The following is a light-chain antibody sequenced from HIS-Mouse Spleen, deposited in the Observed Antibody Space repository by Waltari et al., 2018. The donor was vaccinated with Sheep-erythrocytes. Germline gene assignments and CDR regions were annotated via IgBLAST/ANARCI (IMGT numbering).Light chain of an antibody. V-gene: IGKV2-28*01. J-gene: IGKJ4*01. Sequence: DIVMTQSPLSLPVPPRAPAPISSRSSQSPLHSNGYNYLDWYLQKPGQSPQLLIYLGSNRASGVPDRFSGSGSGTDFTLKISRVEAEDVGVYYCMQALQTPLTFGGGTKVEIK. CDR3: MQALQTPLT. CDR2: LGS. CDR1: QSPLHSNGYNY.